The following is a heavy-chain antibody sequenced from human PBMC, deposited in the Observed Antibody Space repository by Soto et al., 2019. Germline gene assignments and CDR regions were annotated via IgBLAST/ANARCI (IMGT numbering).Heavy chain of an antibody. CDR2: INHSGSS. CDR1: GGSFSGYI. Sequence: SETLSLTCAVSGGSFSGYIWTWIRQTPGKGLQWIGQINHSGSSIYNPSLKNRVTISTMSNNKFSLELSSVTATDTAVYYCARQGFGPLHGLVDVWGQGTTVTVSS. V-gene: IGHV4-34*01. J-gene: IGHJ6*02. CDR3: ARQGFGPLHGLVDV. D-gene: IGHD3-10*01.